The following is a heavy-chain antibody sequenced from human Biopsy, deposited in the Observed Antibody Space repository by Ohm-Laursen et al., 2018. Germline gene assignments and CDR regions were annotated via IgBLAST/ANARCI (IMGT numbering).Heavy chain of an antibody. V-gene: IGHV3-9*01. CDR1: GFRFDDYA. Sequence: SLRLSCTASGFRFDDYAMQWVRQAPGKGLEWVSGISWSSGTIGYADSVKGRFTVSSDNAKNSLFLQMNSLRVEDTALYYCVKSAYSSGFWEASDYWGQGTLVTVSS. J-gene: IGHJ4*02. CDR3: VKSAYSSGFWEASDY. D-gene: IGHD6-19*01. CDR2: ISWSSGTI.